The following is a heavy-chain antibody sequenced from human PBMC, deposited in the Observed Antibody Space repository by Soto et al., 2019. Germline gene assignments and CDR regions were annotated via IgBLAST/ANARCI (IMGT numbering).Heavy chain of an antibody. CDR1: GGTFSSYA. J-gene: IGHJ4*02. V-gene: IGHV1-69*13. CDR3: ARGDITHYVWGSYRTSGISFDY. D-gene: IGHD3-16*02. CDR2: IIPIFGTA. Sequence: ASVKVSCKASGGTFSSYAISWVRQAPGQGLEWMGGIIPIFGTANYAQKFQGRVTITADESTSTAYMELSSLRSEDTAVYYCARGDITHYVWGSYRTSGISFDYWGQGTLVTVSS.